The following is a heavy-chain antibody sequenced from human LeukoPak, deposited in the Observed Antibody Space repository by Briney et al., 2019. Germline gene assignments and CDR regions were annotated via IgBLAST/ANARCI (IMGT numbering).Heavy chain of an antibody. Sequence: SETLSLTCAVYGGSFSGYYWSWIRQPPGKGLEWIGYIYYSGSTYYNPSLKSRVTISVDTSKNQFSLKLSSVTAADTAVYYCASGTVVTAIHFDYWGQGTLVTVSS. J-gene: IGHJ4*02. V-gene: IGHV4-30-4*01. CDR3: ASGTVVTAIHFDY. D-gene: IGHD2-21*02. CDR1: GGSFSGYY. CDR2: IYYSGST.